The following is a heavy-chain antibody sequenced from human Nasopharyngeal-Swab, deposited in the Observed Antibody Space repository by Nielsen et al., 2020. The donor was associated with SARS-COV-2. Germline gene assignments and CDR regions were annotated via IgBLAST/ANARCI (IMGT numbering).Heavy chain of an antibody. CDR3: ARGPVRYDFWSGYYCGCDY. J-gene: IGHJ4*02. Sequence: SETLSLTCAVYGGSFSGYYWSWIRQPPGKGLEWIGEIHHSGSTDYNPSLKSRVTISVDTSKNQFSLKLSSVTAADTAVFYCARGPVRYDFWSGYYCGCDYWGQGTLVTASS. CDR1: GGSFSGYY. V-gene: IGHV4-34*01. CDR2: IHHSGST. D-gene: IGHD3-3*01.